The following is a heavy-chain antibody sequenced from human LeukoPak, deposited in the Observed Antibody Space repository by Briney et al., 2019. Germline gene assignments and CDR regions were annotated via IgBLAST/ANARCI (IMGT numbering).Heavy chain of an antibody. CDR3: ARDRGDIVTSNWFDP. J-gene: IGHJ5*02. Sequence: ASVKVSCKASGYTFTGYYMHWVRQAPGQGLEWMGWINPNSGGTNYAQKFQGRVTMTRDTSISTAYMELSRLRSDDTAVYYCARDRGDIVTSNWFDPWGQGTLVTVSS. D-gene: IGHD5-12*01. CDR2: INPNSGGT. CDR1: GYTFTGYY. V-gene: IGHV1-2*02.